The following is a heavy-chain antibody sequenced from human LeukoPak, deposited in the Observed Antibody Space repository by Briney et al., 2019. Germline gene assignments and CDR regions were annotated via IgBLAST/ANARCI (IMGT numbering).Heavy chain of an antibody. CDR1: GFTFSSYA. V-gene: IGHV3-23*01. CDR2: ISGSGGTT. CDR3: AKAREYSSGYGIDY. J-gene: IGHJ4*02. D-gene: IGHD5-18*01. Sequence: GGSLRLSCAASGFTFSSYAMSWVRQAPGKGLEWVSGISGSGGTTYYADSVKGQFTISRDNFKKTLYLQMNSLRAEDTAIYYCAKAREYSSGYGIDYWGQGTLVTVSS.